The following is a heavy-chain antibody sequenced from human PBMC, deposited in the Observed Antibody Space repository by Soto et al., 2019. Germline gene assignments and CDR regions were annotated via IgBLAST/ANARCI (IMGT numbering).Heavy chain of an antibody. D-gene: IGHD7-27*01. Sequence: PSETLSLTCSVSGASIRSYYWHWIRQPPGKGLEWIGYVYTSDYTRYSSSLKSRVTISVDTSKSQFYLRLNSVTAADTAVYYCASSAGHWGDFFYYNGMDVWGQGTTVTVSS. V-gene: IGHV4-4*08. CDR3: ASSAGHWGDFFYYNGMDV. CDR1: GASIRSYY. CDR2: VYTSDYT. J-gene: IGHJ6*01.